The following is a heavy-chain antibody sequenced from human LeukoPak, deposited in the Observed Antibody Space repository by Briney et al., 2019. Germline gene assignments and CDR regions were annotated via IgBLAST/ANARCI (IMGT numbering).Heavy chain of an antibody. CDR3: ARDRTLNYYDSSGYWGDAFDI. D-gene: IGHD3-22*01. CDR1: GGSLSGYY. Sequence: SETLSLTCAVSGGSLSGYYWTWIRQPPGKGLEWIGEINHSGSTNYNPSLKSRVTISVDTSKKQFFLKLNSVTAADTAVYYCARDRTLNYYDSSGYWGDAFDIWGQGTMVTVSS. V-gene: IGHV4-34*01. J-gene: IGHJ3*02. CDR2: INHSGST.